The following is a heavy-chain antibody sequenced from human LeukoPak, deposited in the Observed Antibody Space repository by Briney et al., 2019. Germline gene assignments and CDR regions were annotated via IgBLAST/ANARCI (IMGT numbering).Heavy chain of an antibody. J-gene: IGHJ4*02. Sequence: ASVKVSCKASGYTFTGYYMHWVRQAPGQGLEWMGWINPNSGGTNYAQKFQGRVTMTRDTSISTAYMELSRLRSDDTAVYYCAREYYDYVWGSYHYTVYYFDYWGQGTLVTVSS. CDR2: INPNSGGT. CDR1: GYTFTGYY. CDR3: AREYYDYVWGSYHYTVYYFDY. D-gene: IGHD3-16*02. V-gene: IGHV1-2*02.